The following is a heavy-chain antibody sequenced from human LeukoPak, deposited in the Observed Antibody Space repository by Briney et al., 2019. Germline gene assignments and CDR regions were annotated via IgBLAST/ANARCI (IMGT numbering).Heavy chain of an antibody. D-gene: IGHD2-15*01. J-gene: IGHJ4*02. CDR2: ISYDGSNK. CDR1: GFTFSSYG. Sequence: PGGSLRLSCAASGFTFSSYGMHWVRQAPGKGLEWVAVISYDGSNKHYADSVKGRFTISRDNSKNTLYLQMNSLRAEDTAVYYCSRDLGNCSGSSCYLYYFGYWGQGTLVTVSS. CDR3: SRDLGNCSGSSCYLYYFGY. V-gene: IGHV3-30*03.